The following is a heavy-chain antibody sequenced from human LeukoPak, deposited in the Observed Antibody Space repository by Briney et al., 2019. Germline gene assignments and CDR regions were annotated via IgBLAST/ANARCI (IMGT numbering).Heavy chain of an antibody. CDR1: GFTFSSYA. CDR3: ARPMVRGVNYYGMDV. Sequence: QSGGSLRLSCSASGFTFSSYAMHWVRQAPGKGLEYVSAISSNGGSTYYADSVKGRFTISRDNSKNTLYLQMNSLRAEDTALYYCARPMVRGVNYYGMDVWGQGTTVTVSS. J-gene: IGHJ6*02. V-gene: IGHV3-64*04. D-gene: IGHD3-10*01. CDR2: ISSNGGST.